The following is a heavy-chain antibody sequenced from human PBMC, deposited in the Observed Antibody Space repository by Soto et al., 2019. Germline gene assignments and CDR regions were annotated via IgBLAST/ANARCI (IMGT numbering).Heavy chain of an antibody. J-gene: IGHJ5*02. CDR1: GGYISTSRSY. CDR3: ARQPTTGDTDLWFDP. V-gene: IGHV4-39*01. CDR2: IFYSGST. D-gene: IGHD2-21*01. Sequence: SETLSLTCNVSGGYISTSRSYWAWIRQPPGKGLEWLANIFYSGSTYYNPSLASRVTVSVDTSKNEFSLKLRSVTAADTAVYYCARQPTTGDTDLWFDPWGQGTLVTVSS.